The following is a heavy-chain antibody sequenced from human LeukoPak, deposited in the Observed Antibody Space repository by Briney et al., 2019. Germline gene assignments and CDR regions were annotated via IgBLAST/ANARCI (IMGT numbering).Heavy chain of an antibody. CDR3: AKTDADEYYDFWSGYIYYFDY. Sequence: PGGSLRLSCAASGFTFSSYAMSWVRQAPGKGLEWVSAISGSGGSTYYADSVKGRFTISRDNSKNTLYLQMNSLRAEDTAVYYCAKTDADEYYDFWSGYIYYFDYWGQGTLVTVSS. D-gene: IGHD3-3*01. V-gene: IGHV3-23*01. CDR2: ISGSGGST. J-gene: IGHJ4*02. CDR1: GFTFSSYA.